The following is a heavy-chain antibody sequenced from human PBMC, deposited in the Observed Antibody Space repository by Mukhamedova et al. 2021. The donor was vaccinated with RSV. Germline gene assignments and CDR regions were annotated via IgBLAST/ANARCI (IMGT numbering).Heavy chain of an antibody. J-gene: IGHJ4*02. D-gene: IGHD2-15*01. V-gene: IGHV3-7*01. CDR2: INQDGSET. CDR3: ARPGSYCSGGGSCFPFGY. Sequence: GLEWLANINQDGSETKYVDSVKGRFTISRDNAKNSLYLQMNNLRAEDSAVYYCARPGSYCSGGGSCFPFGYWGRGTLFTVSS.